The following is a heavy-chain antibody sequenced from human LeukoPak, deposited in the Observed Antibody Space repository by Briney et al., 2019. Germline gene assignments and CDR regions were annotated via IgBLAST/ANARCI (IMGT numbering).Heavy chain of an antibody. D-gene: IGHD2-2*01. V-gene: IGHV4-34*01. J-gene: IGHJ4*02. CDR3: ARDYCSSTSCYADY. CDR1: GGSFSGYY. CDR2: INHSGST. Sequence: SETLSLTCAVYGGSFSGYYWSWIRQPPGKGLEWIGEINHSGSTNYNPSLKSRVTISVDTSKNQFSLKLSSVTAADTAVYYCARDYCSSTSCYADYWGQGTLVTVSS.